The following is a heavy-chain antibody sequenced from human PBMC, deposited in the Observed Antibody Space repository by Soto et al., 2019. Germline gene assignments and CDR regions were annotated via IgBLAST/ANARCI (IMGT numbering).Heavy chain of an antibody. CDR2: ISGYNGDT. Sequence: QVQLVQSGGEVKQPGASVKVSCKTSGYTFTSYGISWVRQAPGQGLEWMGWISGYNGDTMYVQKFQGRVTLTTDTSTNTAYMEVRSLRSDDTAVYYCARDWVGDLAYWGQGTLVTVSS. D-gene: IGHD4-17*01. CDR1: GYTFTSYG. CDR3: ARDWVGDLAY. V-gene: IGHV1-18*01. J-gene: IGHJ4*02.